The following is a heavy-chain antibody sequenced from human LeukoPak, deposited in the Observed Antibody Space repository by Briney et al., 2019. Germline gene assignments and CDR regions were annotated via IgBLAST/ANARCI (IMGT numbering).Heavy chain of an antibody. D-gene: IGHD3-10*01. CDR3: ARDRADYYYYGMDV. V-gene: IGHV4-30-4*01. CDR2: IYYSGST. J-gene: IGHJ6*02. Sequence: SETLSLTCTVSGGSISSGDYYWSWIRQPPGKGLEWIGYIYYSGSTYYNPSLKSRVTISVDTSKNQFSLKLSSVTAADTVVYYCARDRADYYYYGMDVWGQGTTVTVSS. CDR1: GGSISSGDYY.